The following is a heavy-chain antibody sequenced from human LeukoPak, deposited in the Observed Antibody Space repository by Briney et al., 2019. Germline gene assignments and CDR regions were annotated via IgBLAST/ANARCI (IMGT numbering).Heavy chain of an antibody. D-gene: IGHD6-19*01. CDR3: ARDDSGWITGKILY. V-gene: IGHV3-30*10. CDR2: ISKDGET. J-gene: IGHJ4*02. Sequence: GGSLRLSCSASGFILNMFGMHWFRQAPGKGREYVALISKDGETYYTDSVKGRFTISRDTSTNTVNLQMDSLTSEDTAVYFCARDDSGWITGKILYWGQGTLVSVSS. CDR1: GFILNMFG.